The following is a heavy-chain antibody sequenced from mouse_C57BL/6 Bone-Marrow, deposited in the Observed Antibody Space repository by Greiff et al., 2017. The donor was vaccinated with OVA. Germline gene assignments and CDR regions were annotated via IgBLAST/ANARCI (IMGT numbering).Heavy chain of an antibody. CDR3: TTGDYYGSSQSFFDY. J-gene: IGHJ2*01. D-gene: IGHD1-1*01. V-gene: IGHV14-1*01. CDR2: IDPEDGDT. CDR1: GFNIKDYY. Sequence: VQLQQSGAELVRPGASVKLSCTASGFNIKDYYMHWVKQRPEQGLEWIGRIDPEDGDTEYAPKFQGKATMTADTSSNTAYLHLSSLTSEDTAVYYCTTGDYYGSSQSFFDYWSQGTTLTVSS.